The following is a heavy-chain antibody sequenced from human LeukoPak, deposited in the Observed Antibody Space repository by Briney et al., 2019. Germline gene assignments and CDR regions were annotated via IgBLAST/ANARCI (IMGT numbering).Heavy chain of an antibody. J-gene: IGHJ4*02. Sequence: GASVKVSCKASGYTFTSYDINWVRQATGQGLEWMGWMNPNSGNKDYAQKVKGRVTMTRNTSISTAYMAMSSLSSEDTAVYYCARGSRFGELVDYFDYWGQGTLVTVSS. CDR1: GYTFTSYD. CDR3: ARGSRFGELVDYFDY. CDR2: MNPNSGNK. V-gene: IGHV1-8*01. D-gene: IGHD3-10*01.